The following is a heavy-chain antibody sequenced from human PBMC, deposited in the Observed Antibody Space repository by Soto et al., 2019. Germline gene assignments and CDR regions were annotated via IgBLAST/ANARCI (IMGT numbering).Heavy chain of an antibody. Sequence: EVQLLESGGGLVQPGGSLRLSCAASGFTFSSYAMNWVRQAPGKGLEWVSVISGSGGSTYYADSVKGRFTISRDNSKNPLYLQRNSLRAEDTAVYYCARRGPGTYFDDWGQGTLVTVSS. V-gene: IGHV3-23*01. D-gene: IGHD6-13*01. CDR2: ISGSGGST. J-gene: IGHJ4*02. CDR1: GFTFSSYA. CDR3: ARRGPGTYFDD.